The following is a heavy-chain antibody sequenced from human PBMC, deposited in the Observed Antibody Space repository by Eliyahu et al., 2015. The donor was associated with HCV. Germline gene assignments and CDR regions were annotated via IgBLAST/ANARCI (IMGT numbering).Heavy chain of an antibody. D-gene: IGHD3-9*01. CDR3: ARRYFDTSGYPFDS. V-gene: IGHV3-21*04. CDR2: IGIIPSYI. J-gene: IGHJ4*02. CDR1: GFXVNSYT. Sequence: EVQLVESGGGLVKPGGSLRLSXAASGFXVNSYTMNWVRQAPGKGLGWVASIGIIPSYIFYADSVKGRFTISRDNAKNSLYLQMSSLRAEDTATYYCARRYFDTSGYPFDSWGQGTLVTVSS.